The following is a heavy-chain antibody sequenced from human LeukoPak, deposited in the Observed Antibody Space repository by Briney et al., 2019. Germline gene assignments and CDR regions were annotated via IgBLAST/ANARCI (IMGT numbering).Heavy chain of an antibody. V-gene: IGHV3-21*01. Sequence: GGSLRLSCAASGFTFSSYSMNWVRQAPGKGLEWVSSISSSSGYIYYADSVKGRFTISRDNAKNSLYLQMHSLRAEDTAVYYCARVGDPRDYYMDVWGKGTTVTVSS. CDR1: GFTFSSYS. CDR2: ISSSSGYI. J-gene: IGHJ6*03. CDR3: ARVGDPRDYYMDV. D-gene: IGHD3-10*01.